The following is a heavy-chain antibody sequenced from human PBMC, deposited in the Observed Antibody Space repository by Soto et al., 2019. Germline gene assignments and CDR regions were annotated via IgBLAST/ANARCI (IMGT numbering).Heavy chain of an antibody. J-gene: IGHJ6*02. Sequence: QVQLQESGPGLVKPSQTLSLTCIVSGGSIRSGGYFWSGIRQHPGKGLGWIGNIYYNGGSTYYTPSLQSGVSIAVDAAKNQFSLGLRSVTAADTAVYFCTRDKPLPYNFNSGKGYYGMDVRGQGTTVIVS. CDR1: GGSIRSGGYF. D-gene: IGHD1-20*01. CDR2: IYYNGGST. V-gene: IGHV4-31*03. CDR3: TRDKPLPYNFNSGKGYYGMDV.